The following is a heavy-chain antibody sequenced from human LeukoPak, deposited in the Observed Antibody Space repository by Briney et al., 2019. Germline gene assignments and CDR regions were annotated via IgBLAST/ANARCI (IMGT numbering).Heavy chain of an antibody. V-gene: IGHV1-18*01. CDR1: GYTFTSYG. CDR2: ISAYNGNT. D-gene: IGHD6-19*01. Sequence: ASVKVSCKASGYTFTSYGISWVRQAPGQGLEWMGWISAYNGNTNYAQKLQGRVTMTTDTSTSTAYMELRSLRYDHTSVYYCARVVVQWQPYYYYMDVGGKETTVTLSS. CDR3: ARVVVQWQPYYYYMDV. J-gene: IGHJ6*03.